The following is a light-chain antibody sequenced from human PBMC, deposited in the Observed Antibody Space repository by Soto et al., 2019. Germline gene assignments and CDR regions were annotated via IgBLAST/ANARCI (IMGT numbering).Light chain of an antibody. V-gene: IGKV3-11*01. CDR1: QSVSSY. CDR2: DVS. CDR3: QQRSDWPLT. Sequence: EIVLTQSPATLSLSPGERATLSCRASQSVSSYLAWFQQKPGQAPRLLIYDVSNRATGIPARFSGSGSGTDFTLTISSLEPEDFAVYYCQQRSDWPLTFGGGTKVEIK. J-gene: IGKJ4*01.